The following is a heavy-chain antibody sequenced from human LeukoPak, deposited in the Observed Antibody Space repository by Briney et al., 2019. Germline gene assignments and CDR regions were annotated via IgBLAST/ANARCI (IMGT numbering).Heavy chain of an antibody. CDR2: INSDGSIT. J-gene: IGHJ4*02. CDR1: GFTFSSHW. D-gene: IGHD5-24*01. CDR3: ARDHRNYMFDY. V-gene: IGHV3-74*01. Sequence: GGSLRLSCAASGFTFSSHWMHWVRQVPGKGLVWVSLINSDGSITTYADSVKGRFTISRDNAKNTLFLQMNSLRAKDTAVYFCARDHRNYMFDYWGQGILVTVSS.